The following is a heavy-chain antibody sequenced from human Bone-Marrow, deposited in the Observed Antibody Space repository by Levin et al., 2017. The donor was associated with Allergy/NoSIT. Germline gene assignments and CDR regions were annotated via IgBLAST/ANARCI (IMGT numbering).Heavy chain of an antibody. CDR1: GGSISSGSHY. CDR2: IFHSGSS. Sequence: SETLSLTCTVSGGSISSGSHYWSWIRQHPGKGLEWIGYIFHSGSSYYNPSLESRVIISLDTSKNHFSLNLTSVTAADTGVYSCAKNLGALYYFYYMDVWGKGTTVTVSS. CDR3: AKNLGALYYFYYMDV. D-gene: IGHD4/OR15-4a*01. J-gene: IGHJ6*03. V-gene: IGHV4-31*03.